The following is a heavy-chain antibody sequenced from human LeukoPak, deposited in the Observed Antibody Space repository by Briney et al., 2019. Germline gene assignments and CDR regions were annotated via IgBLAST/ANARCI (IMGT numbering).Heavy chain of an antibody. V-gene: IGHV3-53*01. J-gene: IGHJ4*02. Sequence: PGGSLTLSCAASGFTVSSNYMNWVRQAPGKGLEWVSVIYSGGSTYYADSMKGRFTISRDNSKNTLYLQMNSRRAEDTAVYYCARGSTEFDYWGQGTLVTVSS. CDR3: ARGSTEFDY. CDR2: IYSGGST. CDR1: GFTVSSNY.